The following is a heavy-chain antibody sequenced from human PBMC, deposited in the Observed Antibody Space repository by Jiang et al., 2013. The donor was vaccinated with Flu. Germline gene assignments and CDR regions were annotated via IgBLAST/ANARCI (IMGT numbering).Heavy chain of an antibody. Sequence: ISWNSGSIGYADSVKGRFTISRDNAKNSLYLQMNGLRAEDTALYYCAKDIALRHIVVVTAIGPFDYWGQGTLVTVSS. CDR3: AKDIALRHIVVVTAIGPFDY. J-gene: IGHJ4*02. CDR2: ISWNSGSI. D-gene: IGHD2-21*02. V-gene: IGHV3-9*01.